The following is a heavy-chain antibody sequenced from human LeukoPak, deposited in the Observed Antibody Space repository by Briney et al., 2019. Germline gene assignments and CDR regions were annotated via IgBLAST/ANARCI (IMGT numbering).Heavy chain of an antibody. CDR2: INHSGST. Sequence: SETLSLTCAVYGGSFSNYYWSWIPQPPGKGLEWIGEINHSGSTNYNPSLKSRLTISVDTSQKQFSLKLSSVTAADTAVYYCARAPVRVAAVGKYFDFWGQGTLVIVSS. J-gene: IGHJ4*02. D-gene: IGHD6-13*01. CDR3: ARAPVRVAAVGKYFDF. V-gene: IGHV4-34*01. CDR1: GGSFSNYY.